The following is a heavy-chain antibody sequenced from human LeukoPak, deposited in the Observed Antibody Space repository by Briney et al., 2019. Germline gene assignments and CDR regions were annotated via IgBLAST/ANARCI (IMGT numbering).Heavy chain of an antibody. J-gene: IGHJ4*02. CDR1: GFTFSSSA. V-gene: IGHV3-23*01. D-gene: IGHD6-13*01. Sequence: GGSLRLSCAASGFTFSSSAMSWVRQAPGKGLEWVSSISGSGSGGSTYYADSVKGRFTISRDNSKNTLYLQMNSLRAEDTAVYYCAKCLPGIAAAGSGEDYWGQGTLVTVSS. CDR3: AKCLPGIAAAGSGEDY. CDR2: ISGSGSGGST.